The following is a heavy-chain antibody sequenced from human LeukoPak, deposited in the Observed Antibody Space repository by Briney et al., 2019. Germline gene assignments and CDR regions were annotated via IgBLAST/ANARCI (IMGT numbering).Heavy chain of an antibody. CDR1: GFTFNDYW. V-gene: IGHV3-7*01. CDR2: IKQDGSDR. D-gene: IGHD2-8*02. J-gene: IGHJ4*02. Sequence: GGSLRLSCAASGFTFNDYWMTWVRQAPGKGLEWVAHIKQDGSDRYYADSVKGRFTISRDNAKNTLYWQMNRLRAEDTAVYYCARDGSCIAGVCYADFDSWGRETLVTVSS. CDR3: ARDGSCIAGVCYADFDS.